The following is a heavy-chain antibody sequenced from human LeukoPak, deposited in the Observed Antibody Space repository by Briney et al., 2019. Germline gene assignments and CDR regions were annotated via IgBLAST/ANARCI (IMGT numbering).Heavy chain of an antibody. CDR2: IIPIFGTA. CDR1: GGTFSSYA. D-gene: IGHD4-17*01. Sequence: SVKVSCKASGGTFSSYAISWVRQAPGQGLEWMGGIIPIFGTANYAQKFQGRVTITADESTSTAYMELSSLRSEDTAVYYCARVAGWTVTTAAFDIWGQGTMVTVSS. J-gene: IGHJ3*02. CDR3: ARVAGWTVTTAAFDI. V-gene: IGHV1-69*01.